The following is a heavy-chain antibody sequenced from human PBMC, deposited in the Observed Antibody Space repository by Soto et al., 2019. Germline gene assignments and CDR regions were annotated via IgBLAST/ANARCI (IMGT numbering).Heavy chain of an antibody. CDR3: ARDLGGPLSEHYYLMDV. Sequence: ASVKVSCKASGYTFTSYGISWVRQAPGQGLEWMGWISAYNGNTNYAQKLQGRVTMTTDTSTSTAYMELSSLRSDDTAVYYCARDLGGPLSEHYYLMDVWGQGTTVTVSS. V-gene: IGHV1-18*01. CDR2: ISAYNGNT. CDR1: GYTFTSYG. J-gene: IGHJ6*02. D-gene: IGHD3-16*01.